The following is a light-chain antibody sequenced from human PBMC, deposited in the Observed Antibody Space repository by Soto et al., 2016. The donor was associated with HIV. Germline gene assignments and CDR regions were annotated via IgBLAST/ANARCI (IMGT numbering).Light chain of an antibody. J-gene: IGKJ1*01. Sequence: DVVMTQSPLSLPVTLGQPASISCRSSQSLVYSDGNTYLSWLQQRPGQPPRLLIYKISNRFSGVPDRFSGSGAGTDFTLKSAGWKLRMSGYYCTQATQFPWTFGQGTKVEIK. CDR1: QSLVYSDGNTY. V-gene: IGKV2-24*01. CDR2: KIS. CDR3: TQATQFPWT.